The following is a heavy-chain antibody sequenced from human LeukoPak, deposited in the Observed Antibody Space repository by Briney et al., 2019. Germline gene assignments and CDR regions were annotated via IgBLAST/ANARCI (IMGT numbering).Heavy chain of an antibody. V-gene: IGHV3-23*01. CDR3: ANEIRPNDY. J-gene: IGHJ4*02. CDR2: ISISGDTT. CDR1: GFTFSNYW. D-gene: IGHD4-17*01. Sequence: GGSLRLSCAASGFTFSNYWMHWVRQAPGKGLEWVSAISISGDTTYYADAVKGRFTISRDNSKNTVYLQMNSLRAEDTAVYYCANEIRPNDYWGQGTLVTVSS.